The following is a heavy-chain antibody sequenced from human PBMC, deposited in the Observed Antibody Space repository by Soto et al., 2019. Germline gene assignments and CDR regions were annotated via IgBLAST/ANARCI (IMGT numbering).Heavy chain of an antibody. Sequence: ASVKVSCKASGYTFNRYYMHWVRQAPGQGLEWMGIINPSGGSPNYAQKFLGRLTMTRDTSTSTVYMELSGLTSEDTAMYLCARGGVLKVYEMGGPDYWGQGTLVTVSS. CDR2: INPSGGSP. V-gene: IGHV1-46*02. CDR1: GYTFNRYY. D-gene: IGHD2-8*01. J-gene: IGHJ4*02. CDR3: ARGGVLKVYEMGGPDY.